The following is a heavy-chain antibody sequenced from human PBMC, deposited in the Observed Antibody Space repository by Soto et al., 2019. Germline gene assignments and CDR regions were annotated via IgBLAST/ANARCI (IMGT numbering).Heavy chain of an antibody. CDR1: GFTFSSYA. D-gene: IGHD3-10*01. CDR3: AKDPPITMVRGVINPDY. CDR2: ISGSGGST. Sequence: EVQLLESGGGLVQPGGSLRLSCAASGFTFSSYAMSWVRQAPGKGLEWVSAISGSGGSTYYADSVKGRFTISRDNSKNTLYLQMISLRAEDTAVYYCAKDPPITMVRGVINPDYWGQGTLVTVSS. V-gene: IGHV3-23*01. J-gene: IGHJ4*02.